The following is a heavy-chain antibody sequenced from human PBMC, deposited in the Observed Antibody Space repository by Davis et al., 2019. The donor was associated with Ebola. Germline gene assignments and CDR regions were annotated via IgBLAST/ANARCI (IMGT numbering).Heavy chain of an antibody. V-gene: IGHV1-69*02. Sequence: SVKVSCKASGGTFSSYTISWVRQAPGQGLEWMGRIIPILGIANYAQKFQGRVTITADKSTSTAYMELSSLRSEDTAVYYCAKGTPVTRGPFDYWGQGTLVTVSS. J-gene: IGHJ4*02. CDR3: AKGTPVTRGPFDY. CDR2: IIPILGIA. CDR1: GGTFSSYT. D-gene: IGHD4-17*01.